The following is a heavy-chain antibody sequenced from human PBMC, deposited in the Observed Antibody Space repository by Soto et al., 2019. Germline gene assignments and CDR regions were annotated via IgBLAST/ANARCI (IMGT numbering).Heavy chain of an antibody. V-gene: IGHV4-39*01. D-gene: IGHD6-6*01. CDR3: ARHAGSSFYYFDY. Sequence: SETLSLTCTVSGGSISSSSYYWGWIRQPPGKGLEWIGSIYYSGSTYYNPSLKSRVTISVDTSKNQFSLKLSSVTAADTAVYYCARHAGSSFYYFDYWGQGTLVTVPQ. J-gene: IGHJ4*02. CDR2: IYYSGST. CDR1: GGSISSSSYY.